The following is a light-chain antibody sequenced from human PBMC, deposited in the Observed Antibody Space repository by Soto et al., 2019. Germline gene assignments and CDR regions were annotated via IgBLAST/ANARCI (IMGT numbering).Light chain of an antibody. J-gene: IGLJ2*01. CDR2: GNS. CDR3: QSCDSSLSVV. Sequence: QSVLTQPPSLSGAPGQRVTISCTRSSSNIGAGYDVHWYQQLPGTAPKLLIYGNSNRPSGVPDRFSGSKSGTSSSLAITGLQAEDEADYYCQSCDSSLSVVFGGGTKLTVL. CDR1: SSNIGAGYD. V-gene: IGLV1-40*01.